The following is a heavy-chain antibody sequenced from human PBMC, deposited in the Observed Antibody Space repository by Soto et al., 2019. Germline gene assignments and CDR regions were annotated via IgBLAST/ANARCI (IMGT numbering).Heavy chain of an antibody. J-gene: IGHJ6*03. CDR1: GGSISSYY. V-gene: IGHV4-59*08. CDR3: ARHTYYDILTGWKHYYYYYMDV. D-gene: IGHD3-9*01. Sequence: SETLSLTCTVSGGSISSYYWSWIRQPPGKGLEWIGYIYYSGSTNYNPSLKSRVTISVDTSKNQFSLKLSSVTAADTAVYYCARHTYYDILTGWKHYYYYYMDVWGKGTTVTVSS. CDR2: IYYSGST.